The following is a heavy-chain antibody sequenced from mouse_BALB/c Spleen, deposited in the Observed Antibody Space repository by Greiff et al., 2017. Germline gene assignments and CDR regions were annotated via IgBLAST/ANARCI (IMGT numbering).Heavy chain of an antibody. CDR3: ARWGYDYFDY. V-gene: IGHV1-7*01. CDR1: GYTFTSYW. CDR2: INPSTGYT. D-gene: IGHD3-1*01. J-gene: IGHJ2*01. Sequence: VQLVESGAELAKPGASVKMSCKASGYTFTSYWMHWVKQRPGQGLEWIGYINPSTGYTEYNQKFKDKATLTADKSSSTAYMQLSSLTSEDSAVYYCARWGYDYFDYWGQGTTLTVSS.